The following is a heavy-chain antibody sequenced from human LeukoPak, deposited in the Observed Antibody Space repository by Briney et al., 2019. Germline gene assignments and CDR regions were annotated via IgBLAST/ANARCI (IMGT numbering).Heavy chain of an antibody. V-gene: IGHV3-30*04. CDR3: ARPLKANAGYFDF. D-gene: IGHD3-10*01. CDR2: IQYDGSNK. Sequence: GGSLRLSCAASGFTFSSYAMHWVRQAPGKGLEWVAFIQYDGSNKYFADSVKGRFTISRDNSKNTLYLQMNSLRAEDTAVYYCARPLKANAGYFDFWGQGTLVTVSS. CDR1: GFTFSSYA. J-gene: IGHJ4*02.